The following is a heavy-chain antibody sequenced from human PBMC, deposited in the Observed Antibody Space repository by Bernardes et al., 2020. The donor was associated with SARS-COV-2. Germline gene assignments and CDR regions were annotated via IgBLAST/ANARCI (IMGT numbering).Heavy chain of an antibody. V-gene: IGHV3-74*01. D-gene: IGHD1-26*01. CDR3: SRDLVGARDN. Sequence: GGSLRLSCVASGFTFSNYWFHWVRQAPGKGLVWVSRIDEHGTTINYADSVKGRFTISRDNAKNTLYLQMNSPTADDTAIYYCSRDLVGARDNWGQGTLVTVSS. CDR2: IDEHGTTI. J-gene: IGHJ4*02. CDR1: GFTFSNYW.